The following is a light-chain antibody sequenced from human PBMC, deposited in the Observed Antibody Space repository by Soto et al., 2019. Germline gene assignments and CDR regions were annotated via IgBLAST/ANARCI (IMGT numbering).Light chain of an antibody. V-gene: IGKV3-20*01. CDR2: GAS. Sequence: EIVLTQSPGTLSLSPGETATLSCRASQSVSNNYLAWYQQKPGQAPRLLIYGASNRATGIPDRFSGGGSGTDFTLTISRLEPEDFAVYYCQQYGSSTYTFGQGTKV. CDR3: QQYGSSTYT. CDR1: QSVSNNY. J-gene: IGKJ2*01.